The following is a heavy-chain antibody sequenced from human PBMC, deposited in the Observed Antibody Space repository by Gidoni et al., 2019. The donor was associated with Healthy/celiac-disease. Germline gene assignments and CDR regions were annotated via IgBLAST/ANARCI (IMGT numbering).Heavy chain of an antibody. V-gene: IGHV3-30*18. D-gene: IGHD3-22*01. CDR3: AKGEYYDSSGYEYFQH. J-gene: IGHJ1*01. CDR1: GFTFSSYG. CDR2: ISYDGSNK. Sequence: QLQLVESGGGVVQPGRSLRLSCAASGFTFSSYGMHWVRQAPGKGLEWVAVISYDGSNKYYADSVKGRFTISRDNSKNTLYLQMNSLRAEDTAVYYCAKGEYYDSSGYEYFQHWGQGTRVTVSS.